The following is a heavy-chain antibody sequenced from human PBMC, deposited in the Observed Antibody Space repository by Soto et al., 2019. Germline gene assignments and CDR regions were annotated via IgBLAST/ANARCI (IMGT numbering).Heavy chain of an antibody. Sequence: PSETLSLTCTVSRGSISSGGFYWSWIRQSPGKGLEWIGFIYANGNSYYNPSLKSRANISLDTSKNKFSLKISSVTAADTAVYYCARDGRTSGYYLDYWGQGTPVTSPQ. D-gene: IGHD3-22*01. CDR3: ARDGRTSGYYLDY. CDR2: IYANGNS. J-gene: IGHJ4*02. CDR1: RGSISSGGFY. V-gene: IGHV4-31*03.